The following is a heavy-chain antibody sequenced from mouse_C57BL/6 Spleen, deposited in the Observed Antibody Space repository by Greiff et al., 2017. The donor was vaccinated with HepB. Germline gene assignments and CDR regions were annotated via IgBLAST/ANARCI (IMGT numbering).Heavy chain of an antibody. V-gene: IGHV1-50*01. CDR1: GYTFTSYW. D-gene: IGHD4-1*01. Sequence: QVQLQQPGAELVKPGASVKLSCKASGYTFTSYWMQWVKQRPGQGLEWIGEIDPSDSYTNYNQKFKGKATLTVDTSSSTAYMQLSSLTSEDSAVYYCARSANWDRYFDVWGTGTTVTVSS. J-gene: IGHJ1*03. CDR3: ARSANWDRYFDV. CDR2: IDPSDSYT.